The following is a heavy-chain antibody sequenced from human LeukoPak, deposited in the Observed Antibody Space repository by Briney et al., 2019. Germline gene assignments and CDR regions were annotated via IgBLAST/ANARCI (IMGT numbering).Heavy chain of an antibody. D-gene: IGHD1-26*01. CDR1: GFTFSAYY. Sequence: PGGSLRLSCAASGFTFSAYYKSWVRQAPGKGLEWVSYISSSNTYTNYAGSVKGRFTISRDDAKNSLYLQMNSLRAEDTAVYYCTKSRRYYPPDYWGQGTPVTVSS. J-gene: IGHJ4*02. CDR2: ISSSNTYT. CDR3: TKSRRYYPPDY. V-gene: IGHV3-11*03.